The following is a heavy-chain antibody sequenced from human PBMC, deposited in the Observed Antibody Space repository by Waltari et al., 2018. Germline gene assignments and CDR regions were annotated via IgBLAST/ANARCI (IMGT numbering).Heavy chain of an antibody. CDR2: IIPIFGTA. D-gene: IGHD6-13*01. Sequence: QVQLVQSGAEVKKHGSSVKVSCKASGGTFSSYAISWVRQAPGQGLEWMGGIIPIFGTANYAQKFQGRVTITADKSTSTAYMELSSLRSEDTAVYYCARGKVGSSWLKSYYYYYYMDVWGKGTTVTVSS. J-gene: IGHJ6*03. CDR3: ARGKVGSSWLKSYYYYYYMDV. V-gene: IGHV1-69*14. CDR1: GGTFSSYA.